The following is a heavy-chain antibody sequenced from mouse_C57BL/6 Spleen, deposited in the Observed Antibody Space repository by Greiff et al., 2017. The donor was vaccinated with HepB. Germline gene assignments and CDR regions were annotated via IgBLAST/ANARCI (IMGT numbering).Heavy chain of an antibody. CDR1: GYTFTSYD. Sequence: QVQLKESGPELVKPGASVKLSCKASGYTFTSYDINWVKQRPGQGLAWIGWIYPRDGSTKYNEKFKGKATLTVDTSSSTAYMELTSLTSEDSAVYFCARSAQAHFDYWGQGTTLTVSS. CDR3: ARSAQAHFDY. CDR2: IYPRDGST. D-gene: IGHD3-2*02. V-gene: IGHV1-85*01. J-gene: IGHJ2*01.